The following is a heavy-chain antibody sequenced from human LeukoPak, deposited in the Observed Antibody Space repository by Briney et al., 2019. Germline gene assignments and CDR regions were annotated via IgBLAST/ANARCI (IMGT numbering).Heavy chain of an antibody. D-gene: IGHD4-23*01. J-gene: IGHJ6*03. Sequence: PGGSLRLSCAASGFTFDDYGMSWVRQAPGKGLEWVSYISSSGSTIYYADSVKGRFTISRDNAKNSLYLQMNSLRAEDTAVYYCARDERLGVGDYGGYYYMDVWGKGTTVTISS. CDR2: ISSSGSTI. CDR1: GFTFDDYG. CDR3: ARDERLGVGDYGGYYYMDV. V-gene: IGHV3-48*03.